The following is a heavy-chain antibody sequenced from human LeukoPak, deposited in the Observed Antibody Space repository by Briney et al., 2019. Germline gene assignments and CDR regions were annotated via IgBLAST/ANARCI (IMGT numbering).Heavy chain of an antibody. Sequence: SETLSLTCIVSGCSISTTIYHGGCIRQPPGKGLEWIGTVYYTGTTYYNPSLKSRVTISVDTSKNQFSLTLHSVTAADTAVYYCAIYANSAAVYWGQGALVTVSS. CDR3: AIYANSAAVY. D-gene: IGHD2/OR15-2a*01. CDR1: GCSISTTIYH. J-gene: IGHJ4*02. V-gene: IGHV4-39*01. CDR2: VYYTGTT.